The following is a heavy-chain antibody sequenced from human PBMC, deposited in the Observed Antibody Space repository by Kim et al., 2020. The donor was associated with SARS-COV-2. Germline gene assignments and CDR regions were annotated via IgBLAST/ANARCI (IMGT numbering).Heavy chain of an antibody. D-gene: IGHD3-22*01. CDR3: ARGETHFYDSSDYRGDYFDN. V-gene: IGHV4-34*01. CDR2: INHSGRT. CDR1: GGSFSDYY. J-gene: IGHJ4*02. Sequence: SETLSLTCAVYGGSFSDYYWNWIRQPPGKGLEWIGEINHSGRTKYNPSLKSRVTISADTSNKQFSLRMSTVTAADTAVYYCARGETHFYDSSDYRGDYFDNWGQGTLVTVSS.